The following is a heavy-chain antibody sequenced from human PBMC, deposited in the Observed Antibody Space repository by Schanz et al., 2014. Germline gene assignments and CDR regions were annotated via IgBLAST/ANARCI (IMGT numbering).Heavy chain of an antibody. CDR1: GFNFRNYG. CDR3: ANHVRSLTGNDY. CDR2: LTEGGGGT. D-gene: IGHD3-9*01. J-gene: IGHJ4*02. Sequence: VQLVESGGGVVQPGRSLRLSCAASGFNFRNYGMHWVRQAPGKGLEWVSGLTEGGGGTYYTDAVKGRFTISRDNSKNTLYLQVNSLRAEDTAVYYCANHVRSLTGNDYWGQGTLVTVSS. V-gene: IGHV3-23*04.